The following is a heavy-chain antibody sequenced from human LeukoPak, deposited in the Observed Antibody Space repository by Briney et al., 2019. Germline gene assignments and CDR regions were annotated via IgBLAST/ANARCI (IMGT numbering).Heavy chain of an antibody. CDR3: ARAAPDAFDI. CDR2: IYYSGNT. V-gene: IGHV4-31*03. CDR1: GGSISSGGYY. Sequence: SQTLSLTCTVSGGSISSGGYYWSWTRQHPGKGLEWIAYIYYSGNTYYSPSLKSRVTISVDTSKNQFSLKLSSVTAADTAVYYCARAAPDAFDIWGQGTMVTVSS. J-gene: IGHJ3*02.